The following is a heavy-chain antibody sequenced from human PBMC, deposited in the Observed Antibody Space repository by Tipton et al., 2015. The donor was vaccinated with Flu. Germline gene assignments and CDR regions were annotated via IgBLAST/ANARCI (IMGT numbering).Heavy chain of an antibody. J-gene: IGHJ4*02. CDR2: ISYSGST. CDR3: ARELEHGVLRTFDY. V-gene: IGHV4-61*01. CDR1: GGSISGSISSYY. D-gene: IGHD3-3*01. Sequence: TLSLTCTVSGGSISGSISSYYWSWIRQPPGKGLEWIGYISYSGSTNYNPPLKSRVTISVDTAKNQFSLKLTSVTAADTAVYYCARELEHGVLRTFDYWGQGTLVTVSS.